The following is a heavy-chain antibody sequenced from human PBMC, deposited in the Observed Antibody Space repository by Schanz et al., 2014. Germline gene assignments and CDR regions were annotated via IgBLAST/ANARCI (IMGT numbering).Heavy chain of an antibody. J-gene: IGHJ6*02. CDR1: GYTFISYG. Sequence: QVQLVQSGAEVRKPGASVKVSCKASGYTFISYGISWVRQAPGQGLEWLGWISGSNGNTNYTQKFPGRVTMTIDPYTSTAYKEVRSLRSEDTAVFYDARDPSVSMVRRDIIGSYYCGMDVWGQGTTVTVSS. D-gene: IGHD3-10*01. V-gene: IGHV1-18*01. CDR3: ARDPSVSMVRRDIIGSYYCGMDV. CDR2: ISGSNGNT.